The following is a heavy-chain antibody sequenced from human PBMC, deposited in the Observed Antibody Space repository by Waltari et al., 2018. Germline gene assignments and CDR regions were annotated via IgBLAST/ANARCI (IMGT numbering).Heavy chain of an antibody. CDR3: ARERIQLRTTRYFDL. CDR2: IIPIFGTA. J-gene: IGHJ2*01. D-gene: IGHD5-18*01. V-gene: IGHV1-69*05. CDR1: GGTFSSYA. Sequence: QVQLVQSGAEVKKPGSSVKVSCKASGGTFSSYAISWVRQAPGQGLEWMGGIIPIFGTANYAQKFQGRVTITTDESTSTAYMELSSVTAADTAVYYCARERIQLRTTRYFDLWGRGTLVTVSS.